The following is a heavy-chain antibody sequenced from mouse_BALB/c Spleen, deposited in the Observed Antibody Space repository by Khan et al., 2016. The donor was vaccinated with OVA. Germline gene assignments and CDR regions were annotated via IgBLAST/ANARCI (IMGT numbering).Heavy chain of an antibody. J-gene: IGHJ2*01. Sequence: VQLQQSGAELVKPGASVKLSCTASGFNIKDTHMHWVKQRPEQGLEWIGRIDPANDNSKYDPRFQGKATITADTSSNTAYLHLSSLTSEDTAVYDCAHAGTGDYFDYWGQGTTLTVSS. CDR2: IDPANDNS. CDR1: GFNIKDTH. CDR3: AHAGTGDYFDY. D-gene: IGHD4-1*01. V-gene: IGHV14-3*02.